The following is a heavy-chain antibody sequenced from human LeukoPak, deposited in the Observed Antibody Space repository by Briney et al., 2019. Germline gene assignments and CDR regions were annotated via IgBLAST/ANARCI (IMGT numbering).Heavy chain of an antibody. CDR3: ARGSSGWSGLFDY. D-gene: IGHD6-19*01. CDR2: IYYSGST. J-gene: IGHJ4*02. Sequence: SETLSLTCAVYGGSISSYYWSWIRQPPGKGLEWIGYIYYSGSTNYNPSLKSRVTISVDTSKNQFSLKLSSVTAADTAVYYCARGSSGWSGLFDYWGQGTLVTVSS. CDR1: GGSISSYY. V-gene: IGHV4-59*01.